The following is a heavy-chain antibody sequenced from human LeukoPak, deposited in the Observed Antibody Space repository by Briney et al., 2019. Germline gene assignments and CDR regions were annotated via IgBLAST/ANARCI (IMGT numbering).Heavy chain of an antibody. Sequence: GGSLRLSCAASGFTFSSYDMNWVRQAPGKGLEWVSYISSSGSTIYYADSVKGRFTISRDNSKNTLYLQMNSLRAEDTAVYYCARDRIYDSSGYPDYWGQGTLVTVSS. CDR2: ISSSGSTI. V-gene: IGHV3-48*03. CDR3: ARDRIYDSSGYPDY. J-gene: IGHJ4*02. CDR1: GFTFSSYD. D-gene: IGHD3-22*01.